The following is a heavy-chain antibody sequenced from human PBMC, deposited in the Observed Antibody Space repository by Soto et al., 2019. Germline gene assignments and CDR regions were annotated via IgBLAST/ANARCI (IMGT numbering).Heavy chain of an antibody. CDR1: GYTFTSYA. V-gene: IGHV1-3*01. CDR2: INAGNGNT. Sequence: QVQLVQSGAEVKKPGASVKVSCKASGYTFTSYAMHWVRQAPGQRLEWMGWINAGNGNTKYSQKFQGRVTITRDTSASTAYMELSSLRSEDTAVDYCARGAAGYSSSWVDYWGQGTLVTVSS. D-gene: IGHD6-13*01. CDR3: ARGAAGYSSSWVDY. J-gene: IGHJ4*02.